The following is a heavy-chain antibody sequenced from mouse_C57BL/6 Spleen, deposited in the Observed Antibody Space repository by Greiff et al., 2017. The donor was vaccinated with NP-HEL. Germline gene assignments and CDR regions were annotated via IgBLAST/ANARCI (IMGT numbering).Heavy chain of an antibody. D-gene: IGHD1-1*01. CDR2: INPNNGGT. CDR3: ARGPFITTVVARGYAMDY. V-gene: IGHV1-18*01. CDR1: GYTFTDYN. Sequence: VQLQQSGPELVKPGASVKIPCKASGYTFTDYNMDWVKQSPGKSLEWVGDINPNNGGTIYNQKFKGKATLTVDKSSSTAYMELRSLTSEDTAVYYCARGPFITTVVARGYAMDYWGQGTSVTVSS. J-gene: IGHJ4*01.